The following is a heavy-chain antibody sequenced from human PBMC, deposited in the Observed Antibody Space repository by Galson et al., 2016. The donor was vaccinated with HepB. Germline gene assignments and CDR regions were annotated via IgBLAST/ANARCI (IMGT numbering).Heavy chain of an antibody. V-gene: IGHV3-23*01. CDR1: GFSFNTCA. CDR2: ISGSGAAT. Sequence: SLRLSCAASGFSFNTCAMTWVRQAPGKGLEWVAAISGSGAATYYADSVQGRFSISRDNAKNTLDLQMSSLRVDDTAVYFCAKDLRDGTYYLDYWGQGTLVTVSS. J-gene: IGHJ4*02. D-gene: IGHD5-24*01. CDR3: AKDLRDGTYYLDY.